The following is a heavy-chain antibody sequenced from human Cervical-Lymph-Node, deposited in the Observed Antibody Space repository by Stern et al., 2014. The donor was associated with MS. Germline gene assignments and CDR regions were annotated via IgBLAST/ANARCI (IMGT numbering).Heavy chain of an antibody. CDR1: GYTFTSYA. V-gene: IGHV1-3*01. CDR3: AACSGSSSHYYYGMDV. D-gene: IGHD6-6*01. CDR2: INAGNGNT. J-gene: IGHJ6*02. Sequence: QVQLVQSGAEVKKPGASVKVSCKASGYTFTSYAMHWVRQAPGQRLEWMGWINAGNGNTKYSQKFQGRVTITRDTSASTAYMELSSLRSEDTAVYYCAACSGSSSHYYYGMDVWGQGTTVTVSS.